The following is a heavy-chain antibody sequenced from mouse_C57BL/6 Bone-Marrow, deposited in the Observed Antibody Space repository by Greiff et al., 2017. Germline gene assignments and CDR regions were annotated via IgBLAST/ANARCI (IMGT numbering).Heavy chain of an antibody. CDR1: GYTFTSYW. J-gene: IGHJ4*01. D-gene: IGHD2-5*01. CDR3: AREGYSNYEMDY. V-gene: IGHV1-69*01. Sequence: QVQLQQPGAELVMPGASVKLSCKASGYTFTSYWMHWVKQRPGQGLEWIGELDPSDSYTNYNQKFKGKSTLTVDKSSSTAYMQLSSLTSEDSAVYYCAREGYSNYEMDYWGQGTSVTVSS. CDR2: LDPSDSYT.